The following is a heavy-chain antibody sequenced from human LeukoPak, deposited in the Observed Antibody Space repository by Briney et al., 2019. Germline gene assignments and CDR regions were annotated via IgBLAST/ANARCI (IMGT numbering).Heavy chain of an antibody. CDR2: ISSSSSYI. V-gene: IGHV3-21*04. D-gene: IGHD1-26*01. Sequence: GGSLRLSCAASGFTFSSYSMNWVRQAPGKGLEWVSSISSSSSYIYYADSVKGRFTISRDNSKNTLYLQMNSLRAEDTAVYYCAKCGGRTGSYYIDYWGQGTLVTVSS. J-gene: IGHJ4*02. CDR3: AKCGGRTGSYYIDY. CDR1: GFTFSSYS.